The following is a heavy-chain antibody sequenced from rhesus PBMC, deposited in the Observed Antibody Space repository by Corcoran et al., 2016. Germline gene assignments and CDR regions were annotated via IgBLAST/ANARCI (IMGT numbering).Heavy chain of an antibody. CDR1: GGSIRDNYR. CDR3: ARERFGTWSSVFDY. V-gene: IGHV4S10*01. D-gene: IGHD6-13*01. CDR2: VYGSSTST. J-gene: IGHJ4*01. Sequence: QVQLQESGPGVVKPSETLSLTCAVSGGSIRDNYRWTWVRPPPGKGLELIGFVYGSSTSTNYNPSLKSRVTISKDTSKYQFSLKLSSGTAADTAVYYCARERFGTWSSVFDYWGQGVLVTVSS.